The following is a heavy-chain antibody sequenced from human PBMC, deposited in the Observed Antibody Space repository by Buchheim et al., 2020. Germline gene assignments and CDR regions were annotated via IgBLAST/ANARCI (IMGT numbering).Heavy chain of an antibody. CDR2: ISYAGSNK. CDR3: AKTPSTTSFDY. J-gene: IGHJ4*02. V-gene: IGHV3-30*18. D-gene: IGHD1-1*01. Sequence: QVQLVESGGGVVQPGRSLRLSCAASVFTFSSYGMHWVRQAPGKGLECVAVISYAGSNKYYADSVKGRFTISRANSKNTLYLQMNSRRAEDTAVYYCAKTPSTTSFDYWGQGTL. CDR1: VFTFSSYG.